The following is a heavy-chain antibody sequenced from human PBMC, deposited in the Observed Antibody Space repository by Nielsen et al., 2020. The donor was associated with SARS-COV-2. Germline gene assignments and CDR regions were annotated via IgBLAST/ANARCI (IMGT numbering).Heavy chain of an antibody. CDR3: ATGESDGYNGGVDY. CDR2: FDPEDGET. J-gene: IGHJ4*02. V-gene: IGHV1-24*01. CDR1: GYTFTGYY. D-gene: IGHD5-24*01. Sequence: ASVKVSCKASGYTFTGYYMHWVRQAPGKGLEWMGGFDPEDGETIYAQKFQGRVTMTEDTSTDTAYMELSSLRSEDTAVYYCATGESDGYNGGVDYWGQGTLVTVSS.